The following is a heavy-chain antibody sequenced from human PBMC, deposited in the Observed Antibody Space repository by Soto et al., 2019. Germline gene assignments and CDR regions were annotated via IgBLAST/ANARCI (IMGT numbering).Heavy chain of an antibody. CDR3: ATRSPAFDY. CDR1: GYTFTDYG. J-gene: IGHJ4*02. Sequence: QVQLVQSGPEVKKPGASVKVSCKTSGYTFTDYGISWVRQAPGQGLEWMGWISTSKGNTNYAQKFQGRVTMTTDTSTSTGYMELRNLRSDDTAVYYCATRSPAFDYWGQGTLVTVSS. V-gene: IGHV1-18*01. CDR2: ISTSKGNT.